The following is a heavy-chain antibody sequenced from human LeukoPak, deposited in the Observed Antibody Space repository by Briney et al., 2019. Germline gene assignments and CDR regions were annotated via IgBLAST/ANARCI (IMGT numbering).Heavy chain of an antibody. J-gene: IGHJ6*02. D-gene: IGHD2-15*01. V-gene: IGHV1-69*01. CDR1: GGTFSSYA. CDR3: ARGAREWWLPYYYGMDV. CDR2: IIPIFGTA. Sequence: SVKVSCKASGGTFSSYAISWVRQALGQGLEWMGGIIPIFGTANYAQKFQGRVTITADESTSTAYMELSSLRSEDTAVYYCARGAREWWLPYYYGMDVWGQGTTVTVSS.